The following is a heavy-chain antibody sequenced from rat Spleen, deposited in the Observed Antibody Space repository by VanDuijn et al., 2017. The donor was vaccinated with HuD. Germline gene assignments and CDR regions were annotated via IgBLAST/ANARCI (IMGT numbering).Heavy chain of an antibody. CDR1: GFTFSDYY. J-gene: IGHJ4*01. Sequence: EVQLVESDGGLVQPGRSLKLSCTATGFTFSDYYMAWVRQTPTKGLEWVATISFAGTSAYYRDSVRGRFTISRDNEKSTLSLQMDSLRSEDTATYYCARHGVYYYSGDDYVMDVWGQGASVTVSS. CDR2: ISFAGTSA. V-gene: IGHV5-29*01. D-gene: IGHD1-1*01. CDR3: ARHGVYYYSGDDYVMDV.